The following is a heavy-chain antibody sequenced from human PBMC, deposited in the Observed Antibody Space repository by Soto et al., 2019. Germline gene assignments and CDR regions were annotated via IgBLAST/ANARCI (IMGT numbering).Heavy chain of an antibody. CDR1: GFTFSDSW. V-gene: IGHV3-7*01. CDR2: IKQDGSEK. D-gene: IGHD3-16*01. J-gene: IGHJ6*02. CDR3: ASLGRNG. Sequence: PXGTLRRSCAAAGFTFSDSWMDWVRKAPGRGPDWVTNIKQDGSEKNYVGSVKGRFTISRDNAKNSLYLQMNSLRSEDTAVYYCASLGRNGWRRGNTSTVSS.